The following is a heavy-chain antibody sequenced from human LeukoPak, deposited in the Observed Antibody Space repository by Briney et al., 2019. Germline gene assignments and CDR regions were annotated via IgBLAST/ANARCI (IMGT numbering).Heavy chain of an antibody. D-gene: IGHD2-15*01. CDR1: GYTFTGYY. Sequence: GASVKVSCKASGYTFTGYYMHWVRQAPGQGLEWMGRINPNSGGTNYAQKFQGRVTMTRDTSISTAYMELSRLRSDDTAVYYCARVLGYCSGGSCYPNWGQGTLVTVSS. CDR2: INPNSGGT. V-gene: IGHV1-2*06. CDR3: ARVLGYCSGGSCYPN. J-gene: IGHJ1*01.